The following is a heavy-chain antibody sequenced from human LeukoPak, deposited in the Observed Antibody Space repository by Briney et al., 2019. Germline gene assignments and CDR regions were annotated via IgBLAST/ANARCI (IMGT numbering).Heavy chain of an antibody. CDR3: AFSTGNSMKWLDP. J-gene: IGHJ5*02. V-gene: IGHV1-18*01. CDR2: ISAYCGNT. CDR1: GYTYNIYG. D-gene: IGHD2/OR15-2a*01. Sequence: GSSVKVSCKASGYTYNIYGISWVRQAPGQGLEWMGWISAYCGNTNYARSLQGGVTLTTDTSTSTAYMELTSLRSDDTAVYYCAFSTGNSMKWLDPWGQGTLVSVSS.